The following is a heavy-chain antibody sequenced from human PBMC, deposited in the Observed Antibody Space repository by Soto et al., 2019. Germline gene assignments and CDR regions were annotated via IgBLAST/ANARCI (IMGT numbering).Heavy chain of an antibody. D-gene: IGHD6-13*01. J-gene: IGHJ6*01. Sequence: QVQLVQSGAEVKKPGASVKVSCKASGYTFTGHFMHWVRQAPGQGLEWMGWIIPKSGGTNYAQKFQGRVTMTRDTSISTAHMELSRLTSDDTAXXXXXTSSGSSLYYGM. CDR1: GYTFTGHF. CDR3: XTSSGSSLYYGM. CDR2: IIPKSGGT. V-gene: IGHV1-2*02.